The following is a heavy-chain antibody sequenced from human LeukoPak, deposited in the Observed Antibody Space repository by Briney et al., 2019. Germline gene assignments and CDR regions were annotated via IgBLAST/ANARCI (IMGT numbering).Heavy chain of an antibody. CDR2: IQYDGSNK. J-gene: IGHJ4*02. D-gene: IGHD5-24*01. V-gene: IGHV3-30*02. CDR3: AKDREMATIRHFHY. Sequence: GGSLRLSCAASGFTFSTYGMHWVRQAPGKGREWVAFIQYDGSNKYYADSVKGRFTISRDNSKNTLYLQMNSLRAEDTAVYYCAKDREMATIRHFHYWGQGTLVTVSS. CDR1: GFTFSTYG.